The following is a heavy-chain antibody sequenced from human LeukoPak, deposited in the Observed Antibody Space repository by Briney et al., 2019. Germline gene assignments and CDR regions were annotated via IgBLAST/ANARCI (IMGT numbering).Heavy chain of an antibody. Sequence: GGSLRLSCAASGFTFSTSWMSWVRQAPGKGLEWVANIKEDGSEKWYMDSVKGRFTISRDNAKNSLYLQMNSLRAEDTAVYYCARDSHIVVVTAIRRDAFDIWGQGTMVTVSS. D-gene: IGHD2-21*02. CDR3: ARDSHIVVVTAIRRDAFDI. V-gene: IGHV3-7*01. J-gene: IGHJ3*02. CDR2: IKEDGSEK. CDR1: GFTFSTSW.